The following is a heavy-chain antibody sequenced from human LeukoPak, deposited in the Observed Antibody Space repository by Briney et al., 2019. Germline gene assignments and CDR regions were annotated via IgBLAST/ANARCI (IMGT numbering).Heavy chain of an antibody. CDR2: ISSSSSTI. Sequence: GGSLRLSCAASGFTFSSYSMNWVRQAPGKGLEWVSYISSSSSTIYYADPVKGRFTISRDNAKNSLYLQMNSLRAEDTAVYYCASRVLYGSGSFAEGFWGQGTLVTVSA. CDR1: GFTFSSYS. D-gene: IGHD3-10*01. V-gene: IGHV3-48*04. J-gene: IGHJ4*02. CDR3: ASRVLYGSGSFAEGF.